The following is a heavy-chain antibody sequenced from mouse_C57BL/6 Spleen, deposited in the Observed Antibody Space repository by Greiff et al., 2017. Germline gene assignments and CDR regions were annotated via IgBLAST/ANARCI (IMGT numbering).Heavy chain of an antibody. CDR3: ATWGSSGYFDY. J-gene: IGHJ2*01. Sequence: VLLQQSGAELVKPGASVKFSCTASGFNFTDYYMHWVKQSPEQGLEWIGRIDPEDGATYSAPTFQGKATITADTSSNTAYLQLSSLTSEDTAVDYWATWGSSGYFDYWGQGTTLTVSS. CDR1: GFNFTDYY. V-gene: IGHV14-2*01. D-gene: IGHD1-1*01. CDR2: IDPEDGAT.